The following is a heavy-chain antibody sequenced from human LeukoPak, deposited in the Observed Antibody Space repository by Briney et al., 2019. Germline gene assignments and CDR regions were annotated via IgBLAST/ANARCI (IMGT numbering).Heavy chain of an antibody. D-gene: IGHD3-22*01. CDR2: IYYSGST. Sequence: SETLSLTCTVSGGSISSYYWSWIRQPPGKRLEWIGYIYYSGSTNYNPSLKSRATISGDTSKNQFSLKLSSVTAADTAVYYCATGVVSLYFDYWGQGTLVTVSS. V-gene: IGHV4-59*01. J-gene: IGHJ4*02. CDR1: GGSISSYY. CDR3: ATGVVSLYFDY.